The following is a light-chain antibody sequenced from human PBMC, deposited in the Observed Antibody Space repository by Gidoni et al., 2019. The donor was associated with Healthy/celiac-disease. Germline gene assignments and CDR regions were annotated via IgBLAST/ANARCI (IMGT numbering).Light chain of an antibody. V-gene: IGKV3-11*01. CDR1: PSVSSY. Sequence: EIVLTQSPATLSLSPGERATLSCRASPSVSSYLAWYQHKPGQAPRLLIYDASKRATVIPARFSGSGSGTDFTLTISSLEPEDFAVYYCQQRRNWPKTFGGGTKVEIK. CDR3: QQRRNWPKT. J-gene: IGKJ4*01. CDR2: DAS.